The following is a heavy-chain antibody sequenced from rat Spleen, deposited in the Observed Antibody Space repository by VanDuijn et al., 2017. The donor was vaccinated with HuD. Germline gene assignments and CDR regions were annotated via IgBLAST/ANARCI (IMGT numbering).Heavy chain of an antibody. CDR2: INQDSSLT. J-gene: IGHJ2*01. V-gene: IGHV4-2*01. D-gene: IGHD4-3*01. Sequence: EVKLVESGGGLVQPGRSLKLSCAASGFNFNDYWMGWVRQAPGKGLEWIGEINQDSSLTKYPPSLKDNVSISRDNAQNTLSLQMSRLGAEDTAIYYCVREDLGVDRWGQGVMVTVSS. CDR1: GFNFNDYW. CDR3: VREDLGVDR.